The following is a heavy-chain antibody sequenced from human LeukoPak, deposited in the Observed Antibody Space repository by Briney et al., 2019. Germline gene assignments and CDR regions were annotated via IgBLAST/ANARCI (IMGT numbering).Heavy chain of an antibody. J-gene: IGHJ4*02. V-gene: IGHV1-8*01. CDR3: ARGVDIVATDQY. CDR1: GYTFTSYD. Sequence: GASVKVSCKASGYTFTSYDINWVRQATGQGLEWMGWMNPNSGNTGYAQKFQGRVTMTRNTSISTAYMELSSLRSEDTAVYYCARGVDIVATDQYWGQGTPVTVSS. CDR2: MNPNSGNT. D-gene: IGHD5-12*01.